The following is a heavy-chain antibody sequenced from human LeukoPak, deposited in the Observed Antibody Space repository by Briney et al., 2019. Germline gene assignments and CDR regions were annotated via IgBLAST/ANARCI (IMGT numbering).Heavy chain of an antibody. CDR1: GFTFSSYS. J-gene: IGHJ4*02. D-gene: IGHD3-3*01. CDR3: ARENYDFWSGYPNFDY. Sequence: GGSLRLSCAASGFTFSSYSMNWVRQAPGKGLEWVSYISSSSSTIYYADSVKGRFTISRDNAKNSLYLQMNSLRAEDTAVYYCARENYDFWSGYPNFDYWGQGTLVTVSS. CDR2: ISSSSSTI. V-gene: IGHV3-48*01.